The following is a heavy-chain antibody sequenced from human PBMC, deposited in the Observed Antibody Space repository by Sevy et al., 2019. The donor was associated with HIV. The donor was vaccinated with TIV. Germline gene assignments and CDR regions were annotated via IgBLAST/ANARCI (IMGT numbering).Heavy chain of an antibody. CDR3: AKDRFADRSRTQFDC. J-gene: IGHJ4*02. V-gene: IGHV3-9*01. Sequence: GGSLRLSCAASGFTFDDYAMHWVRQVPGKGLEWVSGISWNTCSLVYADSVKGRFTISRDNAQNSLYLEMNSLRAEDTAWYYCAKDRFADRSRTQFDCWGQGTLVTVSS. CDR2: ISWNTCSL. CDR1: GFTFDDYA. D-gene: IGHD3-22*01.